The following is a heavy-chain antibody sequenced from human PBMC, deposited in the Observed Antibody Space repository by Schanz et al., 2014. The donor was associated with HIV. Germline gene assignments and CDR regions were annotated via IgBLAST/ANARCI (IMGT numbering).Heavy chain of an antibody. D-gene: IGHD2-21*02. V-gene: IGHV3-30*18. CDR1: GFMFSSYG. J-gene: IGHJ4*02. CDR2: ISYDGSNK. CDR3: AKAAVTDYLDY. Sequence: QVQLVESGGGVVQPGRSLRLSCAASGFMFSSYGMSWVRQAPGKGLEWVAAISYDGSNKYYAESVKGRFAISRDNSKNTLYLQMNSLRTEDTAVYYCAKAAVTDYLDYWGQGTLVTVSS.